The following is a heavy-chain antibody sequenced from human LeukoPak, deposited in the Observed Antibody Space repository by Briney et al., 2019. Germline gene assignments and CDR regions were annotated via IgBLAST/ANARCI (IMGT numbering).Heavy chain of an antibody. D-gene: IGHD3-10*01. CDR2: VYYTGST. J-gene: IGHJ5*02. CDR1: GDSISSGDYY. V-gene: IGHV4-61*08. Sequence: SETLSLTCTVSGDSISSGDYYWSWLRQPPGKGLEWIGYVYYTGSTNYNPSLKSRITISIDTSKSQFSLKLSSVTAADTAVYYCARGHYFWFDPWGQGTLVTVSS. CDR3: ARGHYFWFDP.